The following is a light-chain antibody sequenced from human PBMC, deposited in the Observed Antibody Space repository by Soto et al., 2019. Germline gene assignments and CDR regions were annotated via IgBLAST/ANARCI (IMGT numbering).Light chain of an antibody. J-gene: IGKJ4*01. Sequence: DIQLTQSPSFLSASVGDRVTISCRASQDIGGYLAWYQQRPGKAPRLLIYGASTLQSGAPSRFSGSGSGTDFNLTISGLQPEDFASYYCQKLNIHPSFGGGTKVDIK. CDR2: GAS. CDR3: QKLNIHPS. CDR1: QDIGGY. V-gene: IGKV1-9*01.